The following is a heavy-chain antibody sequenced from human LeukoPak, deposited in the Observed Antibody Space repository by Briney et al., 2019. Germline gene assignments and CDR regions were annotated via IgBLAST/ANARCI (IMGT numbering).Heavy chain of an antibody. CDR1: GFTFSSYS. V-gene: IGHV3-48*01. Sequence: GGSLRLSCAASGFTFSSYSMNWVRQAPGKGLEWVSYISSSSSTIYYADAVKGRFTISRDNAKNSLYLQMNSLRAEDTAVYYCARGHGDYGFDYWGQGTLVTVSS. D-gene: IGHD4-17*01. J-gene: IGHJ4*02. CDR3: ARGHGDYGFDY. CDR2: ISSSSSTI.